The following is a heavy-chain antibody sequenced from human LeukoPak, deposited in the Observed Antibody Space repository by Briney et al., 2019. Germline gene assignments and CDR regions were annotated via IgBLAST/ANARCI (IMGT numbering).Heavy chain of an antibody. CDR2: ISAYNGNT. CDR1: GYTFTSYG. J-gene: IGHJ4*01. Sequence: ASVKVSCKASGYTFTSYGISWVRQAPGQGLEWMGWISAYNGNTNYAQKLQGRVTMTTDTSTSTAYMELRSLRSDDTAVYYCARAVSNYDILTGYSDYWGQEPWSPSPQ. D-gene: IGHD3-9*01. CDR3: ARAVSNYDILTGYSDY. V-gene: IGHV1-18*01.